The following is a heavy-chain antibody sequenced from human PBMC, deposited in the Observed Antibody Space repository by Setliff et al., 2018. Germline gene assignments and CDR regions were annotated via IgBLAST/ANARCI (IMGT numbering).Heavy chain of an antibody. CDR1: GFTFSDHY. CDR3: ARVLTQGSWHFDY. D-gene: IGHD1-26*01. J-gene: IGHJ4*02. CDR2: ARDKGHSYTT. V-gene: IGHV3-72*01. Sequence: GSLRLSCAASGFTFSDHYMDWARQAPGKGLEWVGRARDKGHSYTTEYAASVKGRFTISRDDSKNSLYLQMNSLETEDTAIYYCARVLTQGSWHFDYWGQGTLVTVSS.